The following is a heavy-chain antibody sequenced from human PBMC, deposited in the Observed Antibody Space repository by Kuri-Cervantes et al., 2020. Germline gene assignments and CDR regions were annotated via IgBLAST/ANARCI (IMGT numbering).Heavy chain of an antibody. CDR1: GFTFSDYY. CDR3: ARVGSRRASHFDY. J-gene: IGHJ4*02. D-gene: IGHD2-15*01. CDR2: IYYSGST. V-gene: IGHV4-38-2*01. Sequence: ESLKISCAASGFTFSDYYMSWIRQPPGKGLEWIGSIYYSGSTYYNPSLKSRVTISVDTSKNQFSLKLSSVTAADTAVYYCARVGSRRASHFDYWGQGTLVTVSS.